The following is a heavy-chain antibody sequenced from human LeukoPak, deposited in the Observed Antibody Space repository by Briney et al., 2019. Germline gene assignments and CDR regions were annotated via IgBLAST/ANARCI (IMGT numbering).Heavy chain of an antibody. V-gene: IGHV1-69*04. D-gene: IGHD3-3*01. Sequence: SVKVSCKASGGTFSSYAISWVRQAPGQGLEWMGSIIPIFGIANYAQKFHGRGTITAEKSTSTAYMELSSLRSEDTAVYYCARAGDVLRFLEWLPPNWFDPWGQGTLVTVSS. CDR2: IIPIFGIA. CDR3: ARAGDVLRFLEWLPPNWFDP. CDR1: GGTFSSYA. J-gene: IGHJ5*02.